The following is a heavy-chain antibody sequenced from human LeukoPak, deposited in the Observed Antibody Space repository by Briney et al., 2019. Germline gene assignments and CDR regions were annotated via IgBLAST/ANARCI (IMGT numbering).Heavy chain of an antibody. CDR2: ISAYNGNT. J-gene: IGHJ2*01. CDR3: ASEVSSSSQTSNWYFDL. Sequence: ASVKVSCKASGYTFTSYGISWVRQAPGQGLEWMGWISAYNGNTNYAQKLQGRVTMTTDTSTSTAYMELRSLRSDDTAVYYCASEVSSSSQTSNWYFDLWGRGTLVTVSS. CDR1: GYTFTSYG. D-gene: IGHD6-6*01. V-gene: IGHV1-18*01.